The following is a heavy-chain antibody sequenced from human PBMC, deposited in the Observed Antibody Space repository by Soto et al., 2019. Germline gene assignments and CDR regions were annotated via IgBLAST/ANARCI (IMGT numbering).Heavy chain of an antibody. J-gene: IGHJ3*02. D-gene: IGHD3-10*01. CDR1: GGTFSSYA. Sequence: SVKVSCKASGGTFSSYAISWVRQAPGQGLEWMGGIIPIFGTANYAQKLQGRVTMTTDTSTSTAYMELRSLRSDDTAVYYCASKYYYGLDDAFDIWGQGTMVTVSS. CDR3: ASKYYYGLDDAFDI. V-gene: IGHV1-69*05. CDR2: IIPIFGTA.